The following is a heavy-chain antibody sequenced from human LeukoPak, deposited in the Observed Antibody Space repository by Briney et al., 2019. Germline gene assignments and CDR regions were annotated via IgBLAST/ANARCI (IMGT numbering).Heavy chain of an antibody. D-gene: IGHD1-26*01. Sequence: GGSLRLSCAASGFTFSSYAMSWVRQAPGKGLEWVSAISGSGDSTYYADSVKGRFTISRDNSKNTLYLQMNSLRGEDTAVYYCAKDSLRERIVGSTTRGVNDYWGQGTLVTVSS. J-gene: IGHJ4*02. CDR1: GFTFSSYA. CDR2: ISGSGDST. V-gene: IGHV3-23*01. CDR3: AKDSLRERIVGSTTRGVNDY.